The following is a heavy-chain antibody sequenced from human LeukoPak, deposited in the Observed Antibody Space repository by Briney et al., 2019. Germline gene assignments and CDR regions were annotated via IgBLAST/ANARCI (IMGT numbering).Heavy chain of an antibody. Sequence: PSETLSLTCTVSGDSTITHYWSWIRQTPGKGLEWIGYIYYSGSTNYNPSLKSRVTMSIDTSKNQFSLRLISVTAADTAVYYCARFSWGCSTASCYLTNWGQGALVTVSS. CDR1: GDSTITHY. CDR2: IYYSGST. D-gene: IGHD2-2*01. CDR3: ARFSWGCSTASCYLTN. J-gene: IGHJ4*02. V-gene: IGHV4-59*11.